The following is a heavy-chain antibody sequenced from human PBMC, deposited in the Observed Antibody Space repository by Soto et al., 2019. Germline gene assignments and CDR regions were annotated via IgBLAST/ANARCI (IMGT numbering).Heavy chain of an antibody. CDR3: ARHRYFDHHTAAWFDP. J-gene: IGHJ5*02. V-gene: IGHV1-69*02. CDR1: GGTFSSYT. D-gene: IGHD3-9*01. CDR2: IIPILGIA. Sequence: QVQLVQSGAEVKKPGSSVKVSCKASGGTFSSYTISWVRQAPGQGLEWMGRIIPILGIANYAQKFQGRVTITADKSTSTAYMELSSLRSEDTAVYYCARHRYFDHHTAAWFDPWGQGTLVTVSS.